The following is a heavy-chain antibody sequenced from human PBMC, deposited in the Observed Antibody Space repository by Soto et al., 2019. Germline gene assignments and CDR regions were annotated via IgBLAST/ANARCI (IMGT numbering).Heavy chain of an antibody. D-gene: IGHD3-3*01. V-gene: IGHV4-39*01. J-gene: IGHJ5*02. CDR1: GGSISSSSYY. CDR2: IYYSGST. CDR3: ARSGDFWSGYYIDNWFDP. Sequence: TSETLSLTCTVSGGSISSSSYYWGWIRQPPGKGLEWIGSIYYSGSTYYNPSLKSRVTISVDTSKNQFSLKLSSVTAADTAVYYCARSGDFWSGYYIDNWFDPWGQGTLVTVSS.